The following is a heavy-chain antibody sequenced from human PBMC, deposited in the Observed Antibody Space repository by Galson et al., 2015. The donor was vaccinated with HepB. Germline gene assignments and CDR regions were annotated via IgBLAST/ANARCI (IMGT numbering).Heavy chain of an antibody. J-gene: IGHJ6*02. D-gene: IGHD3-10*01. V-gene: IGHV5-51*01. CDR2: IYPGDSDT. Sequence: QSGAEVKKPGESLKISCKGSGYSFTSYWIGWVRQMPGKGLEWMGIIYPGDSDTRYSPSFQGQVTISADKSISTAYLQWSSLKASDTAMYYCARGIGGFGEFLIYYYYYGMDVWGQGTTVTVSS. CDR1: GYSFTSYW. CDR3: ARGIGGFGEFLIYYYYYGMDV.